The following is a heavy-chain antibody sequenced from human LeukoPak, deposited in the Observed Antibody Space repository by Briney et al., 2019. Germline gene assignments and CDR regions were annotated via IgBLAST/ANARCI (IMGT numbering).Heavy chain of an antibody. D-gene: IGHD6-13*01. CDR3: ARGKQLVFRQGSYMDV. CDR2: IGTAGDT. Sequence: PGGSLRLSCAASGFTFSSYDMHWVRQATGKGLEWVSAIGTAGDTYYPGSVKGRFTISRENAKNSLYLQMNSLRDGDTAVYYCARGKQLVFRQGSYMDVWGKGTTVTVSS. J-gene: IGHJ6*03. V-gene: IGHV3-13*01. CDR1: GFTFSSYD.